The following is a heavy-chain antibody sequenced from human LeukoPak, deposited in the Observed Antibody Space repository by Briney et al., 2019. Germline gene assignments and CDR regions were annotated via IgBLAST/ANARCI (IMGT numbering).Heavy chain of an antibody. Sequence: SETLSLTCTVSGGSISSGGYYWSWIRQPPGKGLEWIGYIYHSGSTYYNPSLKSRVTISVDRSKNQFSLKLSSVTAADTAVYYCARDRVRFFSDAFDIWGQGTMVTVSS. CDR2: IYHSGST. V-gene: IGHV4-30-2*01. J-gene: IGHJ3*02. CDR1: GGSISSGGYY. D-gene: IGHD3-3*01. CDR3: ARDRVRFFSDAFDI.